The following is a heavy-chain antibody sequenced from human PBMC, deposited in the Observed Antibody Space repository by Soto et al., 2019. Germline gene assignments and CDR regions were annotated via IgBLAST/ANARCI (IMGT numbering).Heavy chain of an antibody. D-gene: IGHD6-13*01. CDR1: GDSVSSNSAA. V-gene: IGHV6-1*01. J-gene: IGHJ3*02. CDR2: TYYRSKWYN. Sequence: SPTLSLTCAISGDSVSSNSAAWNWIRQSPSRGLEWLGRTYYRSKWYNDYAVSVKSRITINPDTSKNQFSLQLNSVTPEDTAVYYCARDLLRPEKGQPLYAFDIWGQGTMVTVSS. CDR3: ARDLLRPEKGQPLYAFDI.